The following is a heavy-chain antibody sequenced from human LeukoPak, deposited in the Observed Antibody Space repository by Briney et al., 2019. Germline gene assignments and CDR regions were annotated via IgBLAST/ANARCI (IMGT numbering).Heavy chain of an antibody. D-gene: IGHD4-17*01. V-gene: IGHV3-53*01. CDR2: LYYGVST. CDR3: ARGRRNYGDYPY. Sequence: PGGSLRLSCVVSGFTVSGDYISWFRQAPGKGLEWVSVLYYGVSTFYKDSVKGRFTTSGDNFKSTVYLQMNSLRAEDTAVYYCARGRRNYGDYPYWGQGTLVTVSS. CDR1: GFTVSGDY. J-gene: IGHJ4*02.